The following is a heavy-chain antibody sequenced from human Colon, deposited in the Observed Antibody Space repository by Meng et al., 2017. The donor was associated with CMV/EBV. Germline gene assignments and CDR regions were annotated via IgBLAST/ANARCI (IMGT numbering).Heavy chain of an antibody. Sequence: QVQLEQSGAEVKKSGASVRVSCKAYEYTFTSHHVHWVRQAPGQGLEWVGIIFSTDSSTKCAQTFQGRVTATRDTSTSTVYLDLSSLRSEDTAVYDCLREFPGSAFFDLWGDGTLVTVSS. V-gene: IGHV1-46*01. CDR2: IFSTDSST. CDR1: EYTFTSHH. J-gene: IGHJ4*01. D-gene: IGHD2-21*01. CDR3: LREFPGSAFFDL.